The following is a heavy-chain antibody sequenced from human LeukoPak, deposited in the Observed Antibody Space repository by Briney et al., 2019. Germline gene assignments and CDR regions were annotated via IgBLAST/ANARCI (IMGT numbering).Heavy chain of an antibody. V-gene: IGHV3-66*02. CDR2: IYSGGST. CDR3: ARSPSTIFGVVNYYYYMDV. J-gene: IGHJ6*03. Sequence: GGSLRLSCAASGFTVSSNYMSWVRQAPGKGLEWVSVIYSGGSTYYADSVKGRFTISRDNSKNTLYPQMNSLRAEDTAVYYCARSPSTIFGVVNYYYYMDVWGKGTTVTVSS. D-gene: IGHD3-3*01. CDR1: GFTVSSNY.